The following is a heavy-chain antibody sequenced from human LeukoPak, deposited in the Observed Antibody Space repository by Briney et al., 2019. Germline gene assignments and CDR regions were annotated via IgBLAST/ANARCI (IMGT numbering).Heavy chain of an antibody. V-gene: IGHV3-7*01. Sequence: PGGSLRLSCAASGFTFSTYWMAWVRQAPGKGLEWVANINQDGSGEYYVDSVRGRFTISRDNAKNSLYLQMNSLRVEDTAVYYCARDGGIIRFGGQDVWGQGTTVTVS. CDR1: GFTFSTYW. D-gene: IGHD3-16*01. CDR2: INQDGSGE. CDR3: ARDGGIIRFGGQDV. J-gene: IGHJ6*02.